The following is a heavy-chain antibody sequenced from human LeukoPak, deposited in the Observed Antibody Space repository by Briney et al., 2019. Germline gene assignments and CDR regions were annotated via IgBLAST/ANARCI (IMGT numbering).Heavy chain of an antibody. Sequence: GGSLRLSCAASGFTFSNTWMNWVRQAPGKGLEWVSVIYSGGSTYYADSVKGRFTISRDNSKNTLYLQMNSLRAEDTAVYYCARGWSGYDTVAQDAFDIWGQGTMVTVSS. CDR1: GFTFSNTW. V-gene: IGHV3-66*01. J-gene: IGHJ3*02. CDR3: ARGWSGYDTVAQDAFDI. D-gene: IGHD5-12*01. CDR2: IYSGGST.